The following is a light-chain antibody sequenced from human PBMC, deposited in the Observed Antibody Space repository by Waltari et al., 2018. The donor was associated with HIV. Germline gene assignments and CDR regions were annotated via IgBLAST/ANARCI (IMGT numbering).Light chain of an antibody. CDR2: RNY. J-gene: IGLJ3*02. V-gene: IGLV1-47*01. Sequence: QSVLTQPPSASGTPGQTVTISCSGSTSNVETQWVYWYQQLPGTAPKLLIYRNYPRPSGVPYLFSSSKCGASASLLISGLRSEDEADYACGVWDSTLKQWLFGGGTKLTVL. CDR1: TSNVETQW. CDR3: GVWDSTLKQWL.